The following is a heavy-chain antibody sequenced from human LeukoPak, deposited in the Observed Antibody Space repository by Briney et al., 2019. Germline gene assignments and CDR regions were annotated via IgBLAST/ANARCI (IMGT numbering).Heavy chain of an antibody. Sequence: ASVKASCKASGYTFTSYYMHWVRQAPGQGLGWMGLINPSGGSTSYAQKFQGRVTMTRDTSTSTVYMELSSLRSEDTAVYYCARDLHSSGYLYYFDYWGQGTLVTVSS. J-gene: IGHJ4*02. D-gene: IGHD3-22*01. CDR2: INPSGGST. CDR1: GYTFTSYY. V-gene: IGHV1-46*01. CDR3: ARDLHSSGYLYYFDY.